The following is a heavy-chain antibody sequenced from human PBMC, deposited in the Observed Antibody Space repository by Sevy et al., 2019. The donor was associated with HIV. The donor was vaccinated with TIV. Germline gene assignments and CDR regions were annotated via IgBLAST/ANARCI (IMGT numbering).Heavy chain of an antibody. Sequence: ASVKVSCKASGYTFTGYYMHWVRQAPGQGLEWMGWINPNSGGTNYAQKFQGRVTMTRDTSISTAYMELGRLRSDDTAVYYCARDRPLDDFWSGYPSGAMDVWGQGTTVTVSS. CDR2: INPNSGGT. V-gene: IGHV1-2*02. CDR1: GYTFTGYY. CDR3: ARDRPLDDFWSGYPSGAMDV. J-gene: IGHJ6*02. D-gene: IGHD3-3*01.